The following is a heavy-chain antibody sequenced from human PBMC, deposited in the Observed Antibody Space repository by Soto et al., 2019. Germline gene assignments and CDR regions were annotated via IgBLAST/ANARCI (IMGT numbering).Heavy chain of an antibody. Sequence: GSLRLSGACSGFTFTRYAMNWVRHSPGKGLEWVSISSSRGDITSYAESVKGRFTISRDDSTNTPFLHLNTLRHEDATVYYSPKEAGYRYRFTRSALSVW. V-gene: IGHV3-23*01. J-gene: IGHJ6*01. D-gene: IGHD5-18*01. CDR2: SSSRGDIT. CDR1: GFTFTRYA. CDR3: PKEAGYRYRFTRSALSV.